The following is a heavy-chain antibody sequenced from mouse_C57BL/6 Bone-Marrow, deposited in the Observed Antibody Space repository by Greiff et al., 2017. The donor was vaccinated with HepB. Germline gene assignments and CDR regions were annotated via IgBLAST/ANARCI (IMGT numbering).Heavy chain of an antibody. Sequence: EVKLMESGPVLVKPGASVKMSCKASGYTFTDYYMNWVKQSHGKSLEWIGVINPYNGGTSYNQKFKGKATLTVDKSSSTAYMELNSLTSEDSAVYYCARPSHYYGYFPYWGQGTSVTVSS. CDR2: INPYNGGT. CDR1: GYTFTDYY. CDR3: ARPSHYYGYFPY. J-gene: IGHJ4*01. D-gene: IGHD1-2*01. V-gene: IGHV1-19*01.